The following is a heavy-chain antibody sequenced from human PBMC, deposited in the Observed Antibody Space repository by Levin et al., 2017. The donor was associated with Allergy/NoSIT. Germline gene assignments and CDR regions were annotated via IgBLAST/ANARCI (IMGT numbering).Heavy chain of an antibody. CDR2: IIPIFGTA. CDR1: GGTFSSYA. CDR3: ARDPDRYCSGGSCYLRDY. J-gene: IGHJ4*02. V-gene: IGHV1-69*13. Sequence: GASVKVSCKASGGTFSSYAISWVRQAPGQGLEWMGGIIPIFGTANYAQKFQGRVTITADESTSTAYMELSSLRSEDTAVYYCARDPDRYCSGGSCYLRDYWGQGTLVTVSS. D-gene: IGHD2-15*01.